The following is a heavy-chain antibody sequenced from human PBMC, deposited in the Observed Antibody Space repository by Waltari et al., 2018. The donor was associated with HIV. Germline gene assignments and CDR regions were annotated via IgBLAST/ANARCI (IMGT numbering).Heavy chain of an antibody. CDR3: VKDGASTIFGVLNGMDV. V-gene: IGHV3-9*01. CDR1: GITFDDYA. CDR2: ISWNSGDI. Sequence: EVQLVEYGGGSVQRGRSLRLSCTASGITFDDYAMHWVRQPPGKGLEWVSGISWNSGDIAYADSVKGRFTISRDNTKNSLFLQMNSVRVEDTALYYCVKDGASTIFGVLNGMDVWGQGTTVTVSS. D-gene: IGHD3-3*01. J-gene: IGHJ6*02.